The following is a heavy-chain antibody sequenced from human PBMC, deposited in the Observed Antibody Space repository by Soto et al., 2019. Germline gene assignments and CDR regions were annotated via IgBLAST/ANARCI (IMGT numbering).Heavy chain of an antibody. CDR2: IGTADDT. J-gene: IGHJ4*02. CDR1: GFTFSSYA. D-gene: IGHD3-10*01. V-gene: IGHV3-13*04. Sequence: GGSLRLSCSASGFTFSSYAMHWVRQAPGKGLEYVSAIGTADDTYYPGSVKGRFTISRENAKSSLYLQMNSLRVGDTAVYYCVRGRGGEWFGDQLHWGQGTLVTVSS. CDR3: VRGRGGEWFGDQLH.